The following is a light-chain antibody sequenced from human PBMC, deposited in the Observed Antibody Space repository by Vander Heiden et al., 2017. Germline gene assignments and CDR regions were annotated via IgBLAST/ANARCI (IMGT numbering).Light chain of an antibody. CDR2: DVS. V-gene: IGLV2-14*03. J-gene: IGLJ2*01. CDR3: SSYTTSTNVI. Sequence: QSALTQPASVSGSPGQSITISCTGSRSDVGTYDFVSWYQQNPGTAPKLMIFDVSQRPSGVSNRFSGSKSGNTASLTISGLQAEDEADYYCSSYTTSTNVIFGGGTKLTVL. CDR1: RSDVGTYDF.